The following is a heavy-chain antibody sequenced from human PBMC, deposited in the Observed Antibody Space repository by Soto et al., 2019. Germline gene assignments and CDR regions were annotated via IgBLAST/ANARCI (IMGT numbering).Heavy chain of an antibody. Sequence: WWSLRLCCAASGFTFSSYSMNWFRQAPGKGLEWVSSISSSSSYIYYADSVKGRFTISRDNAKNSLYLQMNSLRAEDTAVYYCAREKSVVATYYYYYGMDVWGQGTTVTVSS. J-gene: IGHJ6*02. CDR1: GFTFSSYS. V-gene: IGHV3-21*01. CDR3: AREKSVVATYYYYYGMDV. D-gene: IGHD2-15*01. CDR2: ISSSSSYI.